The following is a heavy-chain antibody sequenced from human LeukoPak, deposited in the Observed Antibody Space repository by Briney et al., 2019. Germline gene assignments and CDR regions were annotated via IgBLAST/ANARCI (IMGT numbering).Heavy chain of an antibody. CDR1: GFTFSSYA. CDR2: ISGSGGST. V-gene: IGHV3-23*01. J-gene: IGHJ4*02. D-gene: IGHD1-26*01. CDR3: ARAQIVGATGYFDY. Sequence: PGGFLRLSCAASGFTFSSYAMSWVRQAPGKGLEWVSAISGSGGSTYYADSVKGRFTISRDNSKNTLYLQMNSLRADDTAVYYCARAQIVGATGYFDYWGQGTLVTVSS.